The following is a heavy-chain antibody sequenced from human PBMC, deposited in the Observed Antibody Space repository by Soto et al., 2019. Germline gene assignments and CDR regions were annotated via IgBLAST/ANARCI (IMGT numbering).Heavy chain of an antibody. CDR1: VGSISSGDYY. CDR2: IYYSGST. J-gene: IGHJ6*02. CDR3: GTMPIVVEQDPMDV. D-gene: IGHD2-21*01. Sequence: PSETLSLTCTVSVGSISSGDYYWNWIRQPPGKGLEWIGYIYYSGSTSYNASLKSRTSISADPSNNQFSLKLHSLTAADTAVYFCGTMPIVVEQDPMDVWGPGTSVTVSS. V-gene: IGHV4-30-4*01.